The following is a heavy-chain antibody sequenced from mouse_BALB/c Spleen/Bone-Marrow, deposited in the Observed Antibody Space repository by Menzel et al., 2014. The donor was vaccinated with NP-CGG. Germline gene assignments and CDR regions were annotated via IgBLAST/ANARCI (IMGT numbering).Heavy chain of an antibody. J-gene: IGHJ2*01. CDR3: ARDHPYYFDY. Sequence: QVQLQQSGAELAKPGASVKMSCKASGYTFTSYWMHWVKQRPGQGLEWIGYINPSTGYTEYNQKFKDKATLTADKSSSTAYMQLSSPTSEDSAVYYCARDHPYYFDYWGQGTTLTVSS. CDR1: GYTFTSYW. CDR2: INPSTGYT. V-gene: IGHV1-7*01.